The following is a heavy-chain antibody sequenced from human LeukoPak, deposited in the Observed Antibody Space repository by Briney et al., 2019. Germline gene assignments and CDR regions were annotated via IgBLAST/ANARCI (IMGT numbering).Heavy chain of an antibody. CDR2: IYYSGST. CDR3: ARYRLMIVVPYGMDV. V-gene: IGHV4-31*03. J-gene: IGHJ6*02. D-gene: IGHD3-22*01. Sequence: SETLSLTCTVSGGSISSGGYYWSWIRQHPGKGLEWIGYIYYSGSTYYNPSLKSRVTISVDTPKNQFSLKLSSVTAADTAVYYCARYRLMIVVPYGMDVWGQGTTVTVSS. CDR1: GGSISSGGYY.